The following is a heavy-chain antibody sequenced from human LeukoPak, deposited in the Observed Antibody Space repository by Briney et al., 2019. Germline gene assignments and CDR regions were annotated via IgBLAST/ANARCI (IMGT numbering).Heavy chain of an antibody. V-gene: IGHV3-7*01. CDR1: GFTFSSHW. D-gene: IGHD5-18*01. CDR2: INPEGSEK. J-gene: IGHJ4*02. Sequence: GGSLRLSCTASGFTFSSHWMTWVRQAPGKGLEWVASINPEGSEKYSADSVKGRFTISRDNAKNSLYLQMDSLRVEDTAFYYCARDLAYSRLDYWGQGMLVTVSS. CDR3: ARDLAYSRLDY.